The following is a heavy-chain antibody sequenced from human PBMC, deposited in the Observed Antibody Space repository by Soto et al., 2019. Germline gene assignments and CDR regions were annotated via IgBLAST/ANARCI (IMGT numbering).Heavy chain of an antibody. J-gene: IGHJ4*02. Sequence: VQLVETGGGLIQPGGSLRLSCAASGFIVTDNYMSWVRQAPGKGLQWVSVIYSGGSTYYADPVKGRFTISRDRSTNTVYLQMDSLRPEDTAVYYCARDDRLGGFGELRFNSWGQGSLVTVSS. V-gene: IGHV3-53*02. CDR1: GFIVTDNY. D-gene: IGHD3-10*01. CDR3: ARDDRLGGFGELRFNS. CDR2: IYSGGST.